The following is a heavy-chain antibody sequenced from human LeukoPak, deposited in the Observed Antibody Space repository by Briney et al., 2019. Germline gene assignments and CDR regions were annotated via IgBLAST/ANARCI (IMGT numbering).Heavy chain of an antibody. CDR3: ARGSTYYGSSGQVPFDY. Sequence: PGGSLRLPCAASGFTFNTYTMNWVRQAPGKGLEWVSYISGSSGIIDYAGSVRGRFTISRDNAKNSLYLQMNSLRAEDTAVYYCARGSTYYGSSGQVPFDYWGQGTLVTVSS. J-gene: IGHJ4*02. D-gene: IGHD3-22*01. CDR1: GFTFNTYT. V-gene: IGHV3-48*01. CDR2: ISGSSGII.